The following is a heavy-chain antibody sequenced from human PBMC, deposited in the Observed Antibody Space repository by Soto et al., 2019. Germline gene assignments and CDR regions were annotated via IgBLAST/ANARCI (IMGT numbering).Heavy chain of an antibody. CDR3: AEGPQWPAPGGWFDP. J-gene: IGHJ5*02. D-gene: IGHD6-19*01. Sequence: QVQLVESGGGMVQPGRSLRLSCAASGFTFRTYGMHWVRQAPGKGLEWVAGTSYDGSNEYYAESVKGRFTISRDNSENPVLPQMNRPGAGGTAGFYWAEGPQWPAPGGWFDPWGQGTLVTVSS. V-gene: IGHV3-30*18. CDR1: GFTFRTYG. CDR2: TSYDGSNE.